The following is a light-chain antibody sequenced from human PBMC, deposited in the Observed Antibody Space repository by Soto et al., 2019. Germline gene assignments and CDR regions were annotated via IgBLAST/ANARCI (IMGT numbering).Light chain of an antibody. CDR1: QGISSY. V-gene: IGKV1D-8*01. CDR3: QQVETYPWT. Sequence: VIWITQSPSLLSASTGDRVTISCRMSQGISSYLAWYQQKPGKAPELLINAASTLQSGVPSRFSGSGSGTDFTLTINAMQPEDSANYFCQQVETYPWTFGQGTKVDIK. J-gene: IGKJ1*01. CDR2: AAS.